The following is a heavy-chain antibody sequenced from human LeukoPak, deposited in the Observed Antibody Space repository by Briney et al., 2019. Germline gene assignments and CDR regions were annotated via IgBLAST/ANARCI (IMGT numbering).Heavy chain of an antibody. CDR2: IYHSGST. J-gene: IGHJ6*03. D-gene: IGHD3-16*01. CDR1: GYSISSGYY. V-gene: IGHV4-38-2*02. CDR3: ATLALGDYYYMDV. Sequence: SETLSLTCTVSGYSISSGYYWGWIRQPPGKGLEWIGSIYHSGSTYYNPSLKSRVTISVDTSKNQFSLKLSSVTAADTAVYYCATLALGDYYYMDVWGKGTTVTVSS.